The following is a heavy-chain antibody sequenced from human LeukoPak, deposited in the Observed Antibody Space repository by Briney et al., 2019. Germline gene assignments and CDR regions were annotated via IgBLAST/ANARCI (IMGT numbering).Heavy chain of an antibody. CDR2: TSVNGGNT. D-gene: IGHD2-15*01. V-gene: IGHV3-23*01. CDR3: ARQLGYCSDGSCYFDY. J-gene: IGHJ4*02. CDR1: GFTFSSYA. Sequence: GGSLRLSCAASGFTFSSYAMSWVRQAPGKGLERVSATSVNGGNTYYADSVKGRFTISRDNSKNTLYLQMNSLRAEDTAVYFCARQLGYCSDGSCYFDYWGQGTLVTVSS.